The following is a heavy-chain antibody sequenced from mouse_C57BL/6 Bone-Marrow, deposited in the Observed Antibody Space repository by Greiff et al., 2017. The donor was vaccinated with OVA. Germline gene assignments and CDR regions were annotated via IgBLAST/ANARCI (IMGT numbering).Heavy chain of an antibody. CDR2: IDPETGGT. D-gene: IGHD2-3*01. V-gene: IGHV1-15*01. CDR3: TREGGYDGYWYFDV. CDR1: GYTFTDYE. Sequence: VKLMESGAELVRPGASVTLSCKASGYTFTDYEMHWVKQTPVHGLEWIGAIDPETGGTAYNQKFKGKAILTADKSSSTAYMELRSLTSEDSAVYYCTREGGYDGYWYFDVWGTGTTVTVSS. J-gene: IGHJ1*03.